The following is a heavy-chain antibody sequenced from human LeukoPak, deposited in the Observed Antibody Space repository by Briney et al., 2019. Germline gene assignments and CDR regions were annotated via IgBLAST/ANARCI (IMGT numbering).Heavy chain of an antibody. D-gene: IGHD5-18*01. J-gene: IGHJ4*02. CDR3: ATYRQIQVSFEF. CDR2: IFPSGDEI. CDR1: GFTFSSFP. Sequence: VGAPRLSCAAPGFTFSSFPMIWVRQAPGKGLEWVSSIFPSGDEIHYADSVKGRFTISRDNSKNTLSLQMDSLRAEDTAIYYCATYRQIQVSFEFCGQGTLVKVSS. V-gene: IGHV3-23*01.